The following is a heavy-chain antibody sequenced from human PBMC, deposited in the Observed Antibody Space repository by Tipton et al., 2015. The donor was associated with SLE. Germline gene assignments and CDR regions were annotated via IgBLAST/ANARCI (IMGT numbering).Heavy chain of an antibody. CDR1: GESFSAYY. V-gene: IGHV4-34*01. J-gene: IGHJ4*02. CDR3: ARLRFYFDY. D-gene: IGHD3-16*01. Sequence: TLSLTCAVHGESFSAYYWTWIRQPPGKGLEWIGEINDSGGANYNPSLKSRVTMSVDTSKNQVSLKLTSVTAGDTAVYYCARLRFYFDYWGQGTLVTVSS. CDR2: INDSGGA.